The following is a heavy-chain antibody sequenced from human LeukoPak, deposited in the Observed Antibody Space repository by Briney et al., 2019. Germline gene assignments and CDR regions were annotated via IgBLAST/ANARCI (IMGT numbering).Heavy chain of an antibody. CDR2: IKQDGSEK. V-gene: IGHV3-7*01. D-gene: IGHD6-19*01. CDR1: GFTLSSYA. CDR3: ARLRSGLVRGFDH. Sequence: PGGSLRLSCAASGFTLSSYAMSWVRQAPGKGLEWVANIKQDGSEKYYVDSVKGRFTISRDNAKNSLYLQMNSLRAEDTAVYYCARLRSGLVRGFDHWGQGTLVTVSP. J-gene: IGHJ4*02.